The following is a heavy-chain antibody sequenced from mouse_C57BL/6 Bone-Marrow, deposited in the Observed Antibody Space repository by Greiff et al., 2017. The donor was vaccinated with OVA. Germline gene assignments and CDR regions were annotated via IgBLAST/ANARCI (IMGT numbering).Heavy chain of an antibody. D-gene: IGHD2-3*01. Sequence: EVQLQQSGPELVKPGASVKISCKASGYTFPDYSMNWVKQSHGKSLEWIGDINPNNGGTSYNQKFKGKATLTVDKSSSTAYMELRSLTSEDSAVYYCARMRDDALDYWGQGTTLTVSS. J-gene: IGHJ2*01. CDR3: ARMRDDALDY. V-gene: IGHV1-26*01. CDR2: INPNNGGT. CDR1: GYTFPDYS.